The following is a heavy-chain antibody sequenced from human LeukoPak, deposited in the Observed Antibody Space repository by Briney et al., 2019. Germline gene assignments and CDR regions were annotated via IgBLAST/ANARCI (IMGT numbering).Heavy chain of an antibody. J-gene: IGHJ6*03. CDR2: INHSGST. CDR3: ARGGATHYFYYSMDV. D-gene: IGHD1-26*01. Sequence: SETLSLTCAVSGGSFSGYYWSWIRQPPGKGLEWIGEINHSGSTNYNPSLKSRVTISVDTSKNQFSLKLSSVTAADTAVYYCARGGATHYFYYSMDVWGKGTTVTIPS. V-gene: IGHV4-34*01. CDR1: GGSFSGYY.